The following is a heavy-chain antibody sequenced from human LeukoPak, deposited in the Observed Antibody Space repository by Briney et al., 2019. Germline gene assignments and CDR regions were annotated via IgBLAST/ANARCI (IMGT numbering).Heavy chain of an antibody. CDR2: TYCRSKWYN. CDR3: AGSHSSTWYPDC. V-gene: IGHV6-1*01. D-gene: IGHD2-2*01. CDR1: GDSVSSNSAT. J-gene: IGHJ4*02. Sequence: SQTLSLTCAISGDSVSSNSATWNWSKKSPSRRLEWLGRTYCRSKWYNEYAVSVKSRITINPDTSKNRFSLQLNPVTPEDTAVYYCAGSHSSTWYPDCWGQGTLVTVSS.